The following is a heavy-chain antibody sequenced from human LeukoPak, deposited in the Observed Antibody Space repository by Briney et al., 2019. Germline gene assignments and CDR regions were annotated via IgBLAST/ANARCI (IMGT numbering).Heavy chain of an antibody. Sequence: EASVKVSCKASGYTFSSYGISWVRQAPGQGLEWMGWINPNSGGTNYAQNFQGRVTMTRDTSISTAYMELSGLTSDDTAVYYCARGLVAAVGRFDYWGQGTLVTVSS. D-gene: IGHD6-13*01. V-gene: IGHV1-2*02. J-gene: IGHJ4*02. CDR2: INPNSGGT. CDR1: GYTFSSYG. CDR3: ARGLVAAVGRFDY.